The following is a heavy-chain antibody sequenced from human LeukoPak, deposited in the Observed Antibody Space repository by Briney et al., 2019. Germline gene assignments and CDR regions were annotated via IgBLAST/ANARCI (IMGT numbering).Heavy chain of an antibody. J-gene: IGHJ4*02. CDR1: GFTFRTYW. V-gene: IGHV3-7*01. Sequence: GGSLRLSCAASGFTFRTYWMNWVRQAPGKGLEWVASIKQDGSENYYVDSVKGRFTISRDNAKSSLYLQMNSLRAEDTAVYYCARKNGLDYWGQGTLVTVSS. CDR2: IKQDGSEN. CDR3: ARKNGLDY.